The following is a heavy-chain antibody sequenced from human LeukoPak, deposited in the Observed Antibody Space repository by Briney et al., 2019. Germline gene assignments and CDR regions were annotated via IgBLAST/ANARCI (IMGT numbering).Heavy chain of an antibody. D-gene: IGHD3-22*01. CDR3: ARAHYYDSSGLDF. Sequence: TFSSSSSSYIYYADSVKGRFTISRDNAKNSLYLQMNSLRAEDTAVYYCARAHYYDSSGLDFWGQGTLVTVSS. CDR2: SSSSSSYI. J-gene: IGHJ4*02. V-gene: IGHV3-21*01.